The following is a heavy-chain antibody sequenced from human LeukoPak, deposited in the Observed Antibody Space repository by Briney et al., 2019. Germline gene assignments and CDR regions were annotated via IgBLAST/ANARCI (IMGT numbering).Heavy chain of an antibody. CDR1: GFTFSSYG. V-gene: IGHV3-30*18. CDR3: AKGYDFWSGYSLGTTYYFDY. J-gene: IGHJ4*02. D-gene: IGHD3-3*01. CDR2: ISYDGSNK. Sequence: GGSLRLSCAVSGFTFSSYGMHWVRQAPGKGLEWVAVISYDGSNKYYADSVKGRFTISRDNSKNTLYLQMNSLRAEDTAVYYCAKGYDFWSGYSLGTTYYFDYWGQGTLVTVSS.